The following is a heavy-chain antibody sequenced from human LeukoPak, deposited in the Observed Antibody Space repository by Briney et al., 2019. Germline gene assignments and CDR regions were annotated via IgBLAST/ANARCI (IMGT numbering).Heavy chain of an antibody. Sequence: GRSLRLSCAASGFTFSSYGIHWVRQAPGEGLEWVALISYDGRDKYYADSVKGRFTISRDNSENTLYLQMNSLRAEDTAVYYCARGYGGNSAAFDFWGQGTMVTISS. J-gene: IGHJ3*01. D-gene: IGHD4-23*01. CDR3: ARGYGGNSAAFDF. CDR1: GFTFSSYG. CDR2: ISYDGRDK. V-gene: IGHV3-30*03.